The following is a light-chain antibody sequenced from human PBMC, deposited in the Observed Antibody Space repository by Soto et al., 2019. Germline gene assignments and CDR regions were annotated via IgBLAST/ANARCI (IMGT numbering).Light chain of an antibody. CDR1: QGISSY. Sequence: ACRMTQSPSPLSASTGDRVTITWRASQGISSYLAWYQQKPGKAPKLLIYAASTLQSGVPSRFSGSGSGTDFTLTISCLQSEDFATYYCQQYYSYPRTFGQGTKVDI. CDR3: QQYYSYPRT. V-gene: IGKV1-8*01. J-gene: IGKJ1*01. CDR2: AAS.